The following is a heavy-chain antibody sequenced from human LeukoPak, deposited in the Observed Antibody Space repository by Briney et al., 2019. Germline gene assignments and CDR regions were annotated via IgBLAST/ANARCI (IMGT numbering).Heavy chain of an antibody. Sequence: GGSLRLSCAASGFTFSSYWMHWVRQAPGKGLVWVSRINSDGSSTSYADSVKGRFTISRDNAKNTLYLQMNSLRAEDTAVYYCARVTYTGYSYGYFDYWGQGTLVTVSS. CDR1: GFTFSSYW. CDR3: ARVTYTGYSYGYFDY. D-gene: IGHD5-18*01. CDR2: INSDGSST. J-gene: IGHJ4*02. V-gene: IGHV3-74*01.